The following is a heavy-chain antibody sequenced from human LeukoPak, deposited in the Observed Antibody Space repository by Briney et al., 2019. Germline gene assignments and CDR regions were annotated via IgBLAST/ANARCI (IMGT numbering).Heavy chain of an antibody. D-gene: IGHD4-11*01. CDR3: AREVYSNYADDY. CDR2: ISAYNGNT. CDR1: GYTFTSYG. Sequence: ASVKVSCKASGYTFTSYGISWVRQAPGQGLEWMGWISAYNGNTNNAQTLQGRVTMTTDTSTSTGYMELRSLRSDDTAVYYCAREVYSNYADDYWGQATLVTVSS. J-gene: IGHJ4*02. V-gene: IGHV1-18*01.